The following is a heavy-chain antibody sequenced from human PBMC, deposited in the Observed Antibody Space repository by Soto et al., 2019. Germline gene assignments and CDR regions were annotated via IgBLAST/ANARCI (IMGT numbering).Heavy chain of an antibody. J-gene: IGHJ4*02. D-gene: IGHD6-13*01. CDR1: GGSISSYY. Sequence: PSETLSLTCTVSGGSISSYYWSWIRQPPGKGLEWIGYIYYSGSTNYNPSLKSRVTISVDTSKNQFSLKLSSVTAADTAVYYCARHSSSWYANFDYWGQGTLVTVSS. CDR2: IYYSGST. CDR3: ARHSSSWYANFDY. V-gene: IGHV4-59*08.